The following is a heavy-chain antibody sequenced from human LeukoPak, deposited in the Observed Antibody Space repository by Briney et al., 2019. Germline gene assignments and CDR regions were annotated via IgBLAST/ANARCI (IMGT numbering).Heavy chain of an antibody. CDR3: AKVDIVATIDAGRLVDY. CDR2: ISNDGSNK. CDR1: GFTFSSYG. J-gene: IGHJ4*02. V-gene: IGHV3-30*18. D-gene: IGHD5-12*01. Sequence: EGSLRLSCAASGFTFSSYGMQWFRQAPDKGLEWVAAISNDGSNKYYADSVKGRFTISRDNSKNTLYLQMNSLRAEDTAVYYCAKVDIVATIDAGRLVDYWGQGTLVTVSS.